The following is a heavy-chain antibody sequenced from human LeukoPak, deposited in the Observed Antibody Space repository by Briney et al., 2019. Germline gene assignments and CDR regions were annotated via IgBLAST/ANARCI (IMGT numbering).Heavy chain of an antibody. CDR2: IKQDGSEK. J-gene: IGHJ4*02. CDR3: ARDWDDSSGYPFDY. CDR1: GFTFSDHY. D-gene: IGHD3-22*01. Sequence: GGSLRLSCAASGFTFSDHYIDWVRQAPGKGLEWVANIKQDGSEKYYVDSVKGRFTISRDNAKNSLYLQMNSLRAEDMAVYYCARDWDDSSGYPFDYWGQGTLVTVSS. V-gene: IGHV3-7*01.